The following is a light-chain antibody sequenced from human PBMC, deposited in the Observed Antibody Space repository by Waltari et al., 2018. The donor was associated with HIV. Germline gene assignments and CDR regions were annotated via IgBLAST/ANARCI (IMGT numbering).Light chain of an antibody. J-gene: IGKJ1*01. Sequence: CKSSQSVLYSSNNKNYLAWYQQKPGQPPKLLIYWASTRESGVPDRFSGSGSGTDFTLTISSLQAEDVAVYYCQQYYSTPRTFGQGTKVEIK. CDR1: QSVLYSSNNKNY. V-gene: IGKV4-1*01. CDR2: WAS. CDR3: QQYYSTPRT.